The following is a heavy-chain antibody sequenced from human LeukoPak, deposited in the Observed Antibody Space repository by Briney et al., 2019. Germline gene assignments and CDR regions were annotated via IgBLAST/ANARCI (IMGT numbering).Heavy chain of an antibody. V-gene: IGHV1-69*10. J-gene: IGHJ4*02. CDR3: ARDIAIDY. CDR2: IIPILGTT. CDR1: GGTLNSYA. Sequence: GASVKVSCKASGGTLNSYAISWVRQAPGQGLEWMGGIIPILGTTNYARKFRGRVTLTADKSTRTAYMELSSLRSEDTAVYYCARDIAIDYWGQGTLVTVSS. D-gene: IGHD2-15*01.